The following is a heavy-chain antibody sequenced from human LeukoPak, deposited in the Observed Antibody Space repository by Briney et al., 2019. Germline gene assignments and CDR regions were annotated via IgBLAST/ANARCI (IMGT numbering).Heavy chain of an antibody. J-gene: IGHJ4*02. V-gene: IGHV3-30*04. CDR2: ISYDGSNK. CDR1: GFTFSSYA. Sequence: GGSLRLSCAASGFTFSSYAMHWVRQAPGKGLEWVAVISYDGSNKYYADSVKGRFTISRDNSKNTLYLQMNSLRAEDTAVNYCARDSGYYFDYWGQGTLVTVSS. CDR3: ARDSGYYFDY.